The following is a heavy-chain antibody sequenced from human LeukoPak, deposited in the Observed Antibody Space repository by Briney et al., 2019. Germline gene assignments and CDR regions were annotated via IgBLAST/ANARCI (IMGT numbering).Heavy chain of an antibody. D-gene: IGHD3-10*01. CDR3: ARHMARGGNYFDY. J-gene: IGHJ4*02. CDR1: GGSISSGSYY. CDR2: MYSGGTT. V-gene: IGHV4-61*10. Sequence: PSETLSLTCTVSGGSISSGSYYWSWIRQPAGKGLDWIGYMYSGGTTNYSPSLKSRVTISEDMSKNQFSLKLTSVTAADTAVYYCARHMARGGNYFDYWGQGTLVTVSS.